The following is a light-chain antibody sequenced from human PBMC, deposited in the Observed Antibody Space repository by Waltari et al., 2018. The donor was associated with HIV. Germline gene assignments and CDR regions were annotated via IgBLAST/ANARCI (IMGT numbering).Light chain of an antibody. J-gene: IGKJ1*01. CDR3: QEYNMAPRS. V-gene: IGKV1-27*01. CDR1: QAIGNA. CDR2: AAS. Sequence: SQLTQPPSTVSASVVDRVTITCGASQAIGNALAWYQQSPGNVPQILIYAASTLQSGVPSRFSGFGSGTNFTLAIARFHPEDVATDFCQEYNMAPRSFGQGTKVEI.